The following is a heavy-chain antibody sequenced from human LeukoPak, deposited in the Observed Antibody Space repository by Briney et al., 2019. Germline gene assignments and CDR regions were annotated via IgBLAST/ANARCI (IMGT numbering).Heavy chain of an antibody. CDR1: GGSFSGYY. J-gene: IGHJ5*02. D-gene: IGHD3-10*01. V-gene: IGHV4-34*01. CDR3: ARGLNGGYYGSGSYYFTPHWFDP. Sequence: PSETLSLTCAVYGGSFSGYYWSWIRQPPGKGLEWIGEINHSGSTNYNPSLKSRVTTSVDTSKNQFSLKLSSVTAADTAVYYCARGLNGGYYGSGSYYFTPHWFDPWGQGTLVTVSS. CDR2: INHSGST.